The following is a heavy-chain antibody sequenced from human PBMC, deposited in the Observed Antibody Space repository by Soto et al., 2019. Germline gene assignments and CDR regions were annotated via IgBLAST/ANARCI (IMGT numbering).Heavy chain of an antibody. CDR1: GGTFSSYA. Sequence: QVQLVQSGAEVKKPGSSVKVSCKASGGTFSSYAISWVRQAPGQGLEWMGGIIPIFGTANYAQKFQARVSITAEESTSTSCVELSSLGSKDTVVYSRAREGSRGEYSYGRRFDYWGQGTLVTVAS. V-gene: IGHV1-69*01. J-gene: IGHJ4*02. D-gene: IGHD5-18*01. CDR3: AREGSRGEYSYGRRFDY. CDR2: IIPIFGTA.